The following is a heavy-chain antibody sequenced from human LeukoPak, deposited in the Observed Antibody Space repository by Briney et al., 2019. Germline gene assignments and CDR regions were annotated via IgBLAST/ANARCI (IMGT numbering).Heavy chain of an antibody. Sequence: SETLSLTCTVSGGSITNYYWSWIRQPPGKGLEWIGYIYYSGTTNYNPSLKSRVTISVDTSENQSSLKVNSVTAADTAVYYCVRSRSGTYGWFDPWGQGTLVTVSS. CDR3: VRSRSGTYGWFDP. CDR1: GGSITNYY. V-gene: IGHV4-59*01. CDR2: IYYSGTT. D-gene: IGHD4-17*01. J-gene: IGHJ5*02.